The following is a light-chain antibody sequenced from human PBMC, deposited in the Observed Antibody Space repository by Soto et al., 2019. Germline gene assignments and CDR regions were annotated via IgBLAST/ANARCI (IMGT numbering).Light chain of an antibody. J-gene: IGKJ2*01. V-gene: IGKV3-20*01. Sequence: EIVLTQSPVTLSVSPGERATLSCRASQRISNNFLAWFQQKPGLAPRLLIYAVSTRASGIPDRFSGSGSGTDFDLTISRLEPEDFAVYYCQQYGRSPFTFGQGTKVQIK. CDR3: QQYGRSPFT. CDR2: AVS. CDR1: QRISNNF.